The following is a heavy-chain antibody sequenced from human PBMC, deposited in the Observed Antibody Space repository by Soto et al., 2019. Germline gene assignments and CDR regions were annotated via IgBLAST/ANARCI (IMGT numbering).Heavy chain of an antibody. CDR2: IYHGGTT. V-gene: IGHV4-38-2*01. CDR1: GYSISSGSY. D-gene: IGHD6-19*01. J-gene: IGHJ4*01. CDR3: ARVHVMVVAGSTFDY. Sequence: SETLSLTCAVSGYSISSGSYWGWMRQPPGKGPEGIASIYHGGTTFYNPSLKSRFTISVDTSKNHYSLKLKSVTAADTAVYYCARVHVMVVAGSTFDYWGPGTLVTVSS.